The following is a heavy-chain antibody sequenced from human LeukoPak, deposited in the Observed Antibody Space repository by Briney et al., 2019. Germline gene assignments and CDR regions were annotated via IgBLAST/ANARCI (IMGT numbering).Heavy chain of an antibody. D-gene: IGHD5-18*01. V-gene: IGHV4-4*07. CDR1: GGSISSFY. Sequence: SETLSLTCTVSGGSISSFYWSWIRQPAGEGLEWIGRIYNSGSPHYNPSLRSRVTMSVDTSKNQFSLKLSSVTAADTAVYYCARETRGYSYGYLFGDWFDPWGQGTLVTVSS. CDR3: ARETRGYSYGYLFGDWFDP. CDR2: IYNSGSP. J-gene: IGHJ5*02.